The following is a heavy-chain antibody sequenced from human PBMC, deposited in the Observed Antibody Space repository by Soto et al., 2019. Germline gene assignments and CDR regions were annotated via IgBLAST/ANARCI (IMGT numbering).Heavy chain of an antibody. CDR2: ISSSGSTI. CDR1: GFTFSSYE. CDR3: ARVAARPYYYYGMDV. V-gene: IGHV3-48*03. Sequence: EVQLVESGGGLVQPGGSLRLSCAASGFTFSSYEMNWVRQAPGKGLEWVSYISSSGSTIYYADSVKGRFTISRDNAKNSLYLQMNSLRAEDTAVYYCARVAARPYYYYGMDVWGQGTTVTGSS. D-gene: IGHD6-6*01. J-gene: IGHJ6*02.